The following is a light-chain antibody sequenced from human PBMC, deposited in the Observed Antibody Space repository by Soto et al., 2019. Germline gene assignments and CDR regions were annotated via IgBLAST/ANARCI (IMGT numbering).Light chain of an antibody. CDR3: QSYDSSLSGFVV. CDR1: SSNIGAGYD. CDR2: GNS. V-gene: IGLV1-40*01. Sequence: QSVLTQPPSVCGAPGQRGTISCTGSSSNIGAGYDVHWYQQLPGTAPKLLIYGNSNRPSGVPDRFSGSKSGTSASLAITGLQAEDEADYYCQSYDSSLSGFVVFGGGTKLTVL. J-gene: IGLJ2*01.